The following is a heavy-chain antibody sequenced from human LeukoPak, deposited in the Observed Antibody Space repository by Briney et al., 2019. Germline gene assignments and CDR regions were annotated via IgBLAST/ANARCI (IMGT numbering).Heavy chain of an antibody. D-gene: IGHD1-26*01. V-gene: IGHV3-33*06. CDR3: AKPLGATNAFDI. J-gene: IGHJ3*02. CDR1: GFTFSSYG. Sequence: PGGSLRLSCAASGFTFSSYGVHWVRQAPGKRLEWVAVIWYDGSNKYYADSVKGRFTISRDNSKNTLYLQMNSLRAEDTAVYYCAKPLGATNAFDIWGQGTMVTVSS. CDR2: IWYDGSNK.